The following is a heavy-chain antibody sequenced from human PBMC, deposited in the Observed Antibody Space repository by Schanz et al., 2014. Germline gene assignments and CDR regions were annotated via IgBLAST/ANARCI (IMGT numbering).Heavy chain of an antibody. Sequence: EVQLVDSGGGLVQPGGSLRLSCAASGFTFSTYAMSWVRQAPGKGLEWVSAISGSGGSTYYADSVKGRFTISRDNSKNTLYLHMNTLRSGDTAVYYCAKDSTHIDIVLVPTAIDYWGQGTLVTVSS. V-gene: IGHV3-23*04. CDR2: ISGSGGST. CDR1: GFTFSTYA. J-gene: IGHJ4*02. D-gene: IGHD2-2*01. CDR3: AKDSTHIDIVLVPTAIDY.